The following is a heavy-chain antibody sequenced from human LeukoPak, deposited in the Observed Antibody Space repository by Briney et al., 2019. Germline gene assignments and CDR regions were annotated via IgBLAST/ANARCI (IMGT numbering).Heavy chain of an antibody. CDR2: IYYSGST. Sequence: PSETLSLTCTVSGGSISSYYWNWVRQPPGQGLEWIGYIYYSGSTNYNPSLKSRVTISVDTSKNQFSLKLSSVTAADTAVYYCARDEAVAGFDYWGQGTLVTVSS. D-gene: IGHD6-19*01. J-gene: IGHJ4*02. CDR3: ARDEAVAGFDY. V-gene: IGHV4-59*13. CDR1: GGSISSYY.